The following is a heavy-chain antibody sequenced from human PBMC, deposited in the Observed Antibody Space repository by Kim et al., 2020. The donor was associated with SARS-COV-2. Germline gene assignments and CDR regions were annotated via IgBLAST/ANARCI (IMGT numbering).Heavy chain of an antibody. J-gene: IGHJ6*02. CDR2: LFYGGDT. CDR1: GFTVSGKN. CDR3: ADIYDFDV. Sequence: GGSLRLSCAASGFTVSGKNMNWVRQAPGKGLEWVSTLFYGGDTFYADSVRGRFSISRDNSKNTLYLQLNSLRAQATAVYYCADIYDFDVWGQGTTVTVSS. V-gene: IGHV3-53*01. D-gene: IGHD3-16*01.